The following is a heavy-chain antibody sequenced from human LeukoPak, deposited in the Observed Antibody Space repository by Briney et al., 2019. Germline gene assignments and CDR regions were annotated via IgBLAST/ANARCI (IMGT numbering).Heavy chain of an antibody. D-gene: IGHD2-2*01. Sequence: TSVKVSCKASGFTFTSSTMQWVRQARGQRLEWIGWIVVDSGNTNYAQKFQERVTITRDMSTGAAYMELSSLRSEDTAVYYCAREGASGYCSSTSCYQNWFDPWGQGTLVTVSS. CDR3: AREGASGYCSSTSCYQNWFDP. CDR1: GFTFTSST. CDR2: IVVDSGNT. V-gene: IGHV1-58*02. J-gene: IGHJ5*02.